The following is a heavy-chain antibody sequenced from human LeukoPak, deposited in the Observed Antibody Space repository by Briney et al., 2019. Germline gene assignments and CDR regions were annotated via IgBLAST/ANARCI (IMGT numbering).Heavy chain of an antibody. CDR3: ARGWGFDP. J-gene: IGHJ5*02. D-gene: IGHD6-13*01. CDR1: GFTFSSCW. CDR2: IKQDGSEK. V-gene: IGHV3-7*01. Sequence: GGSLRLSCAASGFTFSSCWMSWVRQAPGKGLEWVANIKQDGSEKYYVDSVKGRFTISRDSAKNSLYLQMNSLRAEDTAVYYCARGWGFDPWGQGTLVTVSS.